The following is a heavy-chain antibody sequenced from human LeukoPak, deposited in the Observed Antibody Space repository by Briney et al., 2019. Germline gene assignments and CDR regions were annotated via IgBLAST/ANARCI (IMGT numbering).Heavy chain of an antibody. CDR3: ASPYDSSGVRIDY. CDR1: GLTFSSYA. J-gene: IGHJ4*02. D-gene: IGHD3-22*01. Sequence: SGGSLRLSCAASGLTFSSYAMHWVRQAPGKGLEWVAVISYDGSNKYYADSVKGRFTISRDNSKNTLYLQMNSLRAEDTAVYYCASPYDSSGVRIDYWGQGTLVTVSS. V-gene: IGHV3-30-3*01. CDR2: ISYDGSNK.